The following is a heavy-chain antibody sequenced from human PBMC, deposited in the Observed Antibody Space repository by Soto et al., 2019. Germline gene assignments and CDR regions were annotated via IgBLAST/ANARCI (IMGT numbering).Heavy chain of an antibody. J-gene: IGHJ4*02. Sequence: PSEPLSLTCTVSGGSISSYYWSWIRQPPGKGLEWIGHIYYSRSTNYNPSLKSRVTISVGTSKNQFSLKLSTVTAADTAVYYCARRYSSSYDEGHLGYWGRGTLVTVSS. V-gene: IGHV4-59*08. CDR3: ARRYSSSYDEGHLGY. CDR2: IYYSRST. D-gene: IGHD6-6*01. CDR1: GGSISSYY.